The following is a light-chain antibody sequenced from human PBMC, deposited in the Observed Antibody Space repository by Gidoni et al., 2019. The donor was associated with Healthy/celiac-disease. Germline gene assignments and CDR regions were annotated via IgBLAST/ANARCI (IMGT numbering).Light chain of an antibody. CDR3: QAWDSSTVV. V-gene: IGLV3-1*01. Sequence: SYALTQPPSVSVSPGQTASITCSGDNLGDKYACWYQQKPGQSPLLVIYQDSKRPSGIPERFSGSNSGNTATLTISGTQAMDEADYYCQAWDSSTVVFGGGTKLTVL. CDR2: QDS. J-gene: IGLJ2*01. CDR1: NLGDKY.